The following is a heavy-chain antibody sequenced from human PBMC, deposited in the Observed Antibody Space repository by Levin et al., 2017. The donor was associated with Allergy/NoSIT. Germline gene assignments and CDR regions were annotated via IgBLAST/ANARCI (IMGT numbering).Heavy chain of an antibody. CDR3: ARTTDYYDGNGYRQRAFDI. J-gene: IGHJ3*02. V-gene: IGHV4-4*07. CDR2: IFTSGTT. CDR1: GGSISTYY. D-gene: IGHD3-22*01. Sequence: SETLSLTCTVSGGSISTYYWSWIRQPAGKGLEYIGRIFTSGTTSYNPSLKSRVTMSVDTSKNPFSLKLSSVTAADTAVYYCARTTDYYDGNGYRQRAFDIWGQGTMVTVSS.